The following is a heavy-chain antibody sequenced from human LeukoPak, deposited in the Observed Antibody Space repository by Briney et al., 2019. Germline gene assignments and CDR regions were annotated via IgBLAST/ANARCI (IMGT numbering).Heavy chain of an antibody. J-gene: IGHJ3*02. CDR2: ISAYNGNT. D-gene: IGHD6-6*01. CDR1: GYTFTSYG. Sequence: ASVKLSRTASGYTFTSYGISWGRQAPGQGHEWMGWISAYNGNTNYAQKPLGRVTMTTDTSTSTAYSELRSLRSPDPAVYCCATRSIAARPFFLTHDAFDIWGQGTMVTVSS. V-gene: IGHV1-18*01. CDR3: ATRSIAARPFFLTHDAFDI.